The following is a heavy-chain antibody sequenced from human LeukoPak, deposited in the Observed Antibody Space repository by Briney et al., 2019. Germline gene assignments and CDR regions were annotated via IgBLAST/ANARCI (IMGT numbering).Heavy chain of an antibody. CDR3: ARSPNYGSGRYYFDY. V-gene: IGHV3-33*01. CDR1: GFTFSSYG. CDR2: IWYDGSNK. D-gene: IGHD3-10*01. J-gene: IGHJ4*02. Sequence: HPGRSLRLSCAASGFTFSSYGMHWVRQAPGKGLEWVAVIWYDGSNKYYADSVEGRFTISRDNSKNTLYLQMNSLRADDTAVYYCARSPNYGSGRYYFDYWGQGTLVTVSS.